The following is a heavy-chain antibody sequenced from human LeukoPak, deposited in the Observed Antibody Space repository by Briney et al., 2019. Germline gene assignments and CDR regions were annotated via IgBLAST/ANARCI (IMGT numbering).Heavy chain of an antibody. CDR1: GGSISSYY. J-gene: IGHJ4*02. CDR3: ARRIAVAGIFDY. V-gene: IGHV4-59*01. Sequence: KSSETLSLTCTVSGGSISSYYWSWIRQPPGKGLEWIGYIYYSGSTYYNPSLKSRVTISLDTSRNQFSLKLSSATAADTAVYYCARRIAVAGIFDYWGQGTLVTVSS. D-gene: IGHD6-19*01. CDR2: IYYSGST.